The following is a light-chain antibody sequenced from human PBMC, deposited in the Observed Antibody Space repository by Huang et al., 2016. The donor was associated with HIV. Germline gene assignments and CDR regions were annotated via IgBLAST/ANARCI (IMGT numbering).Light chain of an antibody. CDR3: QQSYTSPWT. CDR1: QSITTY. Sequence: DIQMTQSPSSLSASIGDRVIITCRASQSITTYLNWYQQKPGKAPNLLISAASTLQSGGPARFGGSGSGTDFALTISSLQPEDFATDYCQQSYTSPWTFGQGTNVEV. J-gene: IGKJ1*01. CDR2: AAS. V-gene: IGKV1-39*01.